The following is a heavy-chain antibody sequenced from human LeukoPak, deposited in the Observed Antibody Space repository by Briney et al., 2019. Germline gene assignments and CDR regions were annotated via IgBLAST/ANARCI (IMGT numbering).Heavy chain of an antibody. CDR3: ARDPYSSTWSYGMDV. V-gene: IGHV3-7*05. D-gene: IGHD6-6*01. CDR2: IKQDGSEE. J-gene: IGHJ6*02. Sequence: GGSLRLSCAASGFTFSSYWMSWVRQAPGRGLEWVANIKQDGSEEVYVGSVKGRSTISRDNAKNSLFLQMNTLRAEDTAVYYCARDPYSSTWSYGMDVWGQGTTVTVSS. CDR1: GFTFSSYW.